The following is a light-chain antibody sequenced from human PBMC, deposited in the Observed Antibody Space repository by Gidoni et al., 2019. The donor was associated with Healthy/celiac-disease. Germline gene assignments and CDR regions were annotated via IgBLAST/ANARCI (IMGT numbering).Light chain of an antibody. J-gene: IGKJ2*01. CDR1: HGLLHSNGYNY. V-gene: IGKV2-28*01. CDR2: LGS. Sequence: EMAATQSPLSLPVTPGEAASSACRCSHGLLHSNGYNYLDWYLQKPGQSPQLLIYLGSNRASGVPDRFSGSGSGTDFTLKISRVEAEDVGVYYCLQALQTLTFXQXTRLEIK. CDR3: LQALQTLT.